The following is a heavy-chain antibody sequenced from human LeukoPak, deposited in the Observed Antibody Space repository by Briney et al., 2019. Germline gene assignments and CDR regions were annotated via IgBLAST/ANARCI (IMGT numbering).Heavy chain of an antibody. J-gene: IGHJ4*02. CDR1: ECTVSINY. Sequence: GWALRASGVASECTVSINYISWVRQPTGKEKEWVSVIYSGGSTYYADSVKGRFTISRDNSKNTLYLQMNSLRAEDTAVYYCARDFVRGWSGGLDYWGQGTLVTVSS. CDR3: ARDFVRGWSGGLDY. D-gene: IGHD6-19*01. CDR2: IYSGGST. V-gene: IGHV3-53*01.